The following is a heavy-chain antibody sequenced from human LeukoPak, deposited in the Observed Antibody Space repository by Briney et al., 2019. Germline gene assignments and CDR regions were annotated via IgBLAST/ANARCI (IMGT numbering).Heavy chain of an antibody. Sequence: RGSLRPSCAVAGLSSGSIAMGWVRPAHGGWRGWVSAISGGGGSTYYADSVEGRLSISRDNSKNTLYLQMTSLRAEDTAIYYCAKAPGYSSSWCDYWGQGTLVTVSS. CDR3: AKAPGYSSSWCDY. CDR1: GLSSGSIA. V-gene: IGHV3-23*01. D-gene: IGHD6-13*01. J-gene: IGHJ4*02. CDR2: ISGGGGST.